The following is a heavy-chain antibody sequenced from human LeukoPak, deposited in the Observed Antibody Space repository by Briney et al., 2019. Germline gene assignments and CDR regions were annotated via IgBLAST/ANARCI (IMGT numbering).Heavy chain of an antibody. J-gene: IGHJ4*02. D-gene: IGHD2-2*01. CDR1: GYTFTSYA. V-gene: IGHV1-3*01. CDR3: AREGRGLGYCSSTSCYGAFDY. Sequence: ASVTVSCTASGYTFTSYAMHWVRQAPGQRLEWMRWINAGNGNTKYSQTFQGRVTITRDTSASTAYMELSSLRSEDTAVYYCAREGRGLGYCSSTSCYGAFDYWGQGTLVTVSS. CDR2: INAGNGNT.